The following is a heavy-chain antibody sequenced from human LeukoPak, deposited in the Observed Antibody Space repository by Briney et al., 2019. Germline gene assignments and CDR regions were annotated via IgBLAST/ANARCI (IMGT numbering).Heavy chain of an antibody. CDR2: ISAYNGNT. CDR3: ARDPRIFGVVITPLTSDY. CDR1: GYTFTSYG. V-gene: IGHV1-18*01. J-gene: IGHJ4*02. Sequence: ASVRVSCKASGYTFTSYGISWVRQAPGQGLEWMGWISAYNGNTNYAQKLQGRVTMTTDTSTSTAYIELRSLRSDDTAVYYCARDPRIFGVVITPLTSDYWGQGTLVTVSS. D-gene: IGHD3-3*01.